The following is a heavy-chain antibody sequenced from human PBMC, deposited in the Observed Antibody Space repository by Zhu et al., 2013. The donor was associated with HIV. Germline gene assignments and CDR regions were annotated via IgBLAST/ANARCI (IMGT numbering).Heavy chain of an antibody. V-gene: IGHV1-2*02. J-gene: IGHJ5*02. Sequence: QVQLMQSGPEVKRPGSSVRVSCQASGVKLKFHAISWIRQAPGQGLEWMGWINPNSGGTNYAQKFQGRVTMTRDTSISTAYMELSRLRSDDTAVYYCARDWSGWGSWFDPWGQGTLVTVSS. CDR1: GVKLKFHA. CDR2: INPNSGGT. D-gene: IGHD3-3*01. CDR3: ARDWSGWGSWFDP.